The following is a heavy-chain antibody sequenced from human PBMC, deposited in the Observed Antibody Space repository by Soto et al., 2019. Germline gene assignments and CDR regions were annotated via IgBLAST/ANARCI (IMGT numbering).Heavy chain of an antibody. D-gene: IGHD2-8*01. CDR3: ARQGYCSNGICFGWFDP. Sequence: SETLSLTCTVSGDSISGYYWSWIRQTPEKGLEWIGYIYYNGNTQYNPSLKSRVTMSVDTSKKQFSLKLSSVTAADTPVYYCARQGYCSNGICFGWFDPWGQGTLVTVSS. CDR2: IYYNGNT. V-gene: IGHV4-59*01. J-gene: IGHJ5*02. CDR1: GDSISGYY.